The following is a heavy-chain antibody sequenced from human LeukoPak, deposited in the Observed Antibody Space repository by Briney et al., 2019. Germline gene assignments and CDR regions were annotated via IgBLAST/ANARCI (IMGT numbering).Heavy chain of an antibody. CDR3: ARLNNYYHYMDV. Sequence: SETLSLTCTVSVGSISSRVYFFLWIRQPPGKGLEWIGSIYYNGSTYYNPSLRSRVTISVDTSKNHFALRLSSVSAADTAPYYCARLNNYYHYMDVWGKGTTVTVSS. V-gene: IGHV4-39*02. CDR1: VGSISSRVYF. D-gene: IGHD1/OR15-1a*01. J-gene: IGHJ6*03. CDR2: IYYNGST.